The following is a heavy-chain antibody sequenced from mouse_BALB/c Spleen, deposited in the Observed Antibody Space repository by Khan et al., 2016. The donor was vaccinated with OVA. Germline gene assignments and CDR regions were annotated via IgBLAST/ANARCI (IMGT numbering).Heavy chain of an antibody. CDR2: INPHIGET. D-gene: IGHD1-1*01. J-gene: IGHJ2*01. CDR3: TRIYRSDFDY. CDR1: GYSFTGYF. V-gene: IGHV1-20*02. Sequence: EVQLVESGPELVRPGASVKISCKASGYSFTGYFMNWVMQSHGKSLEWIGRINPHIGETFYNQRFKDKATLTVDESSSTAHMELRSLASEDSAVYYCTRIYRSDFDYWGQGTTLPVSS.